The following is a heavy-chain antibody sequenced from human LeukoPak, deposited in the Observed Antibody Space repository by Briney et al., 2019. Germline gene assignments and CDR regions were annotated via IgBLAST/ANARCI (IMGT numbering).Heavy chain of an antibody. Sequence: GGSLRLSCAASGFTFSSYSMNWVRQAPGKGLEWVSSISSSSSYIYYADSVKGRFTISRDNAKNSLYLQMNSLRAEDTAVYYCARALQQWLVTVDYWGQGTLVTVSS. V-gene: IGHV3-21*01. CDR3: ARALQQWLVTVDY. D-gene: IGHD6-19*01. CDR1: GFTFSSYS. J-gene: IGHJ4*02. CDR2: ISSSSSYI.